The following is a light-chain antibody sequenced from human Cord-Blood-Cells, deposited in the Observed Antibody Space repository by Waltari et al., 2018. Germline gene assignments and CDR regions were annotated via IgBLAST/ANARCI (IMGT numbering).Light chain of an antibody. CDR1: QSVSSY. J-gene: IGKJ2*01. CDR2: DAS. Sequence: EIVLTQSPATLSLSPGERATISCRASQSVSSYLAWYQQKPGQAPRLLIYDASNRATGIPARFSDSGSGTDFTLTISSLEPEDFAVYYCQQRSNWPPMYTFGQGTKLEIK. CDR3: QQRSNWPPMYT. V-gene: IGKV3-11*01.